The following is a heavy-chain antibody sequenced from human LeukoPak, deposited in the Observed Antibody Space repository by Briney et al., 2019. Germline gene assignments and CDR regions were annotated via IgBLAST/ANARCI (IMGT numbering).Heavy chain of an antibody. CDR1: GFTFSKAW. Sequence: PGGSLRLSCAASGFTFSKAWMSWVRQAPGKGLEWVAHIKEDESEKSYVDSVKGRFTISRDNAKNSLYLQMNSLRAEDTAVYYCTGWGFGQFNYWGQGTLVTVSS. J-gene: IGHJ4*02. V-gene: IGHV3-7*01. CDR3: TGWGFGQFNY. D-gene: IGHD3-10*01. CDR2: IKEDESEK.